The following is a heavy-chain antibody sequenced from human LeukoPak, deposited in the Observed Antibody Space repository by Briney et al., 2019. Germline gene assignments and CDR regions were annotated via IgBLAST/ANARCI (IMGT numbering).Heavy chain of an antibody. CDR3: AKGPLSPGDTEFDY. D-gene: IGHD1-26*01. J-gene: IGHJ4*02. CDR1: GFTLSNCG. V-gene: IGHV3-30*18. CDR2: ISYNGRNI. Sequence: GRSLRLSCAASGFTLSNCGMHWVRQGPGRGLEWVAFISYNGRNIYYRDSVKGRFTISRDNSKNTLYLQMDSLRPEDSALYYCAKGPLSPGDTEFDYWGQGTLVTVSS.